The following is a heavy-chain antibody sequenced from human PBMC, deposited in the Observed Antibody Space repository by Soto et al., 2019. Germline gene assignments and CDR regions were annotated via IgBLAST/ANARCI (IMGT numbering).Heavy chain of an antibody. Sequence: QLQLQESGSGLVKPSQTLSLTCAVSGGSIISGGYSWSWIRQPPVKGLEWIGYIYHSGSTYYDPSLKGRVAISVDRSQHQFSLKLSSVTAADTAVYYCARVPSPWGQGTLVTVSS. J-gene: IGHJ5*02. CDR3: ARVPSP. CDR2: IYHSGST. CDR1: GGSIISGGYS. V-gene: IGHV4-30-2*01.